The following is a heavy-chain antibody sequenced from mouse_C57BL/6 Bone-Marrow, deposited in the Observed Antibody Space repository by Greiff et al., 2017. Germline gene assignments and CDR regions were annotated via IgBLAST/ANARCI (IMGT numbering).Heavy chain of an antibody. CDR3: ARSDYGYDGDY. CDR2: IDPSDSYP. V-gene: IGHV1-50*01. Sequence: QVQLQQPGAELVKPGASVKLSCKASGYTFTSYWMQWVKQRPGQGLEGIGEIDPSDSYPNYNQKFKGKATLTVDTSSSTAYMQLSSLTSEDSAVYYCARSDYGYDGDYWGQGTTLTVSS. D-gene: IGHD2-2*01. J-gene: IGHJ2*01. CDR1: GYTFTSYW.